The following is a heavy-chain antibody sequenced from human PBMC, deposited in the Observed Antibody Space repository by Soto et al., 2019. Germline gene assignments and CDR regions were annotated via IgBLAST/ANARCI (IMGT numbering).Heavy chain of an antibody. CDR3: SRAGILTTPYYTDY. J-gene: IGHJ4*02. D-gene: IGHD2-21*01. CDR2: VRNKVNSYTT. CDR1: GFTFSDYY. V-gene: IGHV3-72*01. Sequence: EVQLVESGGGLVQPEGSLRLSCAASGFTFSDYYMDWVRQAPGKGLEWVGRVRNKVNSYTTEYAASVKGRFPVSRDDSRNSLYLQMNSLKTGDTAMYYCSRAGILTTPYYTDYWGLGTLVTVSS.